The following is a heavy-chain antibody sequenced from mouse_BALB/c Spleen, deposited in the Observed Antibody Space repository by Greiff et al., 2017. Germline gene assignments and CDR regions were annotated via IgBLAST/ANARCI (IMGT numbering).Heavy chain of an antibody. CDR1: GFTFSSYA. J-gene: IGHJ4*01. D-gene: IGHD1-1*01. CDR3: AREIYYYGSSLAMDY. CDR2: ISSGGSYT. Sequence: EVKVVESGGGLVKPGGSLKLSCAASGFTFSSYAMSWVRQSPEKRLEWVAEISSGGSYTYYPDTVTGRFTISRDNAKNTLYLEMSSLRSEDTAMYYCAREIYYYGSSLAMDYWGQGTSVTVSS. V-gene: IGHV5-9-4*01.